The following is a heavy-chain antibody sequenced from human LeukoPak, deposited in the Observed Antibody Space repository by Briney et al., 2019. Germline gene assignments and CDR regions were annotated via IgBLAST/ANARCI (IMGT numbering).Heavy chain of an antibody. J-gene: IGHJ4*02. CDR3: ARDQEDCYYDSSGYCRVGYFDY. V-gene: IGHV3-48*03. D-gene: IGHD3-22*01. CDR1: GFTFSSYE. CDR2: ISSSGSTI. Sequence: PGGSLRLSCAASGFTFSSYEMNWVRQAPGKGLEWVSYISSSGSTIYYADSVKGRFTISRDNAKNSLYLEMNSLRAEETAVYYCARDQEDCYYDSSGYCRVGYFDYWGQGTLVTVSS.